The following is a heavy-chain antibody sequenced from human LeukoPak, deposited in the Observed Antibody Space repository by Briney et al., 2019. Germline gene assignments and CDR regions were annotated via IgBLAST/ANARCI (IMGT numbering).Heavy chain of an antibody. Sequence: KAGGSLRLSCAASGFTFSSYAVSWVRQAPGKGLEWVSAISGSGGSTYYADSVKGRFTISRDNSKNTLYLQMNSLRAEDTAVYYWAKGARSIVVVPAAGLDYWGQGTLVTVSS. CDR1: GFTFSSYA. V-gene: IGHV3-23*01. CDR3: AKGARSIVVVPAAGLDY. D-gene: IGHD2-2*01. J-gene: IGHJ4*02. CDR2: ISGSGGST.